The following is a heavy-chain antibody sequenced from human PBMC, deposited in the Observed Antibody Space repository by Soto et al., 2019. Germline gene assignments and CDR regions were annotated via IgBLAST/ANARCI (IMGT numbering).Heavy chain of an antibody. J-gene: IGHJ5*02. V-gene: IGHV1-3*01. CDR1: GYTFTHYA. CDR2: INAGSGNT. Sequence: QVQLVQSGAEVKKPGASVKVSCTASGYTFTHYAIHWVRHAPGQRLEWMGFINAGSGNTKYSQTFQGRLTFTKDTSASTAYMDLSSLRSADTAIDYCARGLAADGAWGQGTLVTGSS. CDR3: ARGLAADGA. D-gene: IGHD6-13*01.